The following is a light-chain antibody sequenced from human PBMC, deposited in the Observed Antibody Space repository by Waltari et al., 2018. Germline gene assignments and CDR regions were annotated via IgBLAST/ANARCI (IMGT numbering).Light chain of an antibody. CDR2: RAS. CDR1: QSVNSW. V-gene: IGKV1-5*03. J-gene: IGKJ4*01. Sequence: DMQMTQSPSTLSASVGDRVTITCRASQSVNSWLAWYQQKPGKAPKVLIHRASTLESGVPSRFSGSGSGTEVTLTISSLQPDDFATYYCQQYNNYLLTFGGGTKVEIK. CDR3: QQYNNYLLT.